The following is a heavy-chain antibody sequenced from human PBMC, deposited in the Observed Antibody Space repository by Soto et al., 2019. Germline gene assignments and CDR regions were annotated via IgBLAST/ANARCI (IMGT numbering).Heavy chain of an antibody. J-gene: IGHJ5*02. CDR3: ERLGLEGTTTVWFDP. Sequence: PGESLKISCKCSGYKFTIYWIGWVHQTPGKGLEWMGIIYPGDSDTRYSPSFQGQVTISADKSISTAYLQWSSLKPSDTAMYYCERLGLEGTTTVWFDPWGQGTLVTVSS. CDR1: GYKFTIYW. V-gene: IGHV5-51*07. CDR2: IYPGDSDT. D-gene: IGHD1-26*01.